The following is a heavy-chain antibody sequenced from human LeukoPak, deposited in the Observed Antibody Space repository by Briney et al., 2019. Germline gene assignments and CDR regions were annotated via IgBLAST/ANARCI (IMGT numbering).Heavy chain of an antibody. V-gene: IGHV4-61*02. Sequence: KSSETLSLTCTVSGGSISSGSYYWSWIRQPAGKGLEWIGRIYTSGSTNYNPSLKSRVTISVDTSKNQFSLKLSSVTAADTAVYYCARHAPYIVVVTALPYYFDYWGQGTLVTVSS. CDR1: GGSISSGSYY. CDR2: IYTSGST. J-gene: IGHJ4*02. CDR3: ARHAPYIVVVTALPYYFDY. D-gene: IGHD2-21*02.